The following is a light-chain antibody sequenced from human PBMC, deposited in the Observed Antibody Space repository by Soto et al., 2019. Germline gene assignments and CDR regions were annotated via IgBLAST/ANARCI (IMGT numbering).Light chain of an antibody. J-gene: IGLJ1*01. CDR1: SSDIGGYNY. V-gene: IGLV2-14*03. CDR2: GVT. CDR3: SSYTSSDPLAV. Sequence: QSALTQPASVSGSPGQSITISCTGTSSDIGGYNYVSWYQHYPGKAPQLMIYGVTNRPSGVSNRFPGSKSGNTASLTISGLRAEDEADYYCSSYTSSDPLAVFGPGTKLTVL.